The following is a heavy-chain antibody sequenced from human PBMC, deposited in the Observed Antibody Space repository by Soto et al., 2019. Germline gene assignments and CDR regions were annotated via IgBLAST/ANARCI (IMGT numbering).Heavy chain of an antibody. CDR1: GGSISSYY. J-gene: IGHJ4*02. CDR2: IYYSGST. CDR3: ASTAHSSGWYSGGFDY. D-gene: IGHD6-19*01. V-gene: IGHV4-59*01. Sequence: QVQLQESGPGLVKPSETLSLTCTVSGGSISSYYWSWIRQPPWKGLEWIGYIYYSGSTNYNPSLKRRVTISVDTSQNQFSLKLSSVTAADTAVYYCASTAHSSGWYSGGFDYWGQGTLVTVSS.